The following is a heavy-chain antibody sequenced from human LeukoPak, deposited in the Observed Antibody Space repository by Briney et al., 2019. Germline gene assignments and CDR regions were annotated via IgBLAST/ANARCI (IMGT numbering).Heavy chain of an antibody. V-gene: IGHV4-59*08. Sequence: PSETLSLTCTVSGGSISSYYWSWIRQPPGKGLEWIGYIYYSGSTNYNPSLKSRVTISVDTSKNQFSLKLGSVTAADTAVYYCARFTAGTGWFDPWGQGTLVTVSS. CDR1: GGSISSYY. CDR3: ARFTAGTGWFDP. CDR2: IYYSGST. J-gene: IGHJ5*02. D-gene: IGHD6-19*01.